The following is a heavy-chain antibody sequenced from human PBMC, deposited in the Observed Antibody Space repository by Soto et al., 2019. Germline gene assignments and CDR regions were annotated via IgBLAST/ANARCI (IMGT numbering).Heavy chain of an antibody. CDR2: ISYDGSNK. D-gene: IGHD2-2*01. V-gene: IGHV3-30-3*01. Sequence: ESGGGVVQPGRSLRLSCAASGFTFSSYAMHWVRQAPGKGLEWVAVISYDGSNKYYADSVKGRFTISRDNSKNTLYLQMNSLRAEDTAVYYCAREGCSSTSCYLYYGMDVWGQGTTVTVSS. J-gene: IGHJ6*02. CDR3: AREGCSSTSCYLYYGMDV. CDR1: GFTFSSYA.